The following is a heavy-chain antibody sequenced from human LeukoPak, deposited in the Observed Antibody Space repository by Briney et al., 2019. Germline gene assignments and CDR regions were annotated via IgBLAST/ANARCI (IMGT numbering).Heavy chain of an antibody. CDR2: VNTKSGNT. Sequence: ASVKVSCKASGYTFTMYDINWVRQATGQGLEWLGWVNTKSGNTGSAQNFQGRVTITRDTSISTAYMELNSLRSEDTAVYYCARVDGSPDYWGQGTLVTVSS. V-gene: IGHV1-8*03. CDR3: ARVDGSPDY. CDR1: GYTFTMYD. D-gene: IGHD2-15*01. J-gene: IGHJ4*02.